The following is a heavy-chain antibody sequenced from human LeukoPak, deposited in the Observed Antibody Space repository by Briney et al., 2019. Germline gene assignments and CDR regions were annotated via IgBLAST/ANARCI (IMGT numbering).Heavy chain of an antibody. V-gene: IGHV3-23*01. J-gene: IGHJ2*01. Sequence: GGSLRLSCAGSGFTFRSYAMSWVRQAPGKGLEWVSAISASGGSTNNADSVKGRFTISRDNSKSILYLQMNSLRAEDTAVYYCAKISLYDFWSGYYKPYWYFDLWGRGTLVTVSS. CDR3: AKISLYDFWSGYYKPYWYFDL. D-gene: IGHD3-3*01. CDR2: ISASGGST. CDR1: GFTFRSYA.